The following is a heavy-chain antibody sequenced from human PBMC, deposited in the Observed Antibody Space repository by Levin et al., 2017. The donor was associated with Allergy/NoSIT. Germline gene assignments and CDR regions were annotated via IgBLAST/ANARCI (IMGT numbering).Heavy chain of an antibody. CDR3: AREYTVTTVTKFDY. CDR1: GLPFCSFA. Sequence: GGSLRLSCAVSGLPFCSFAMHWVRQAPGKGLEWVALVSYDGSATRYTDSVEDRFTVSRDNSQNTLYLQMNSLRVEDTAVYYCAREYTVTTVTKFDYWGQGALVTVSS. CDR2: VSYDGSAT. J-gene: IGHJ4*02. V-gene: IGHV3-30-3*01. D-gene: IGHD4-17*01.